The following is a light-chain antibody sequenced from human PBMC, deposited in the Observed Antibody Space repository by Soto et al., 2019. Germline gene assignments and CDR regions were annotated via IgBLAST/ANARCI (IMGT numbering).Light chain of an antibody. J-gene: IGKJ4*01. V-gene: IGKV3-11*01. CDR1: QSVSSY. CDR2: DAS. Sequence: EIVLTQSPATLSLSPGERATLSCRASQSVSSYLAWYQQKPGQAPRLLIYDASNRATGIPARFSGSGSGTDFTLTISSLEPEDFAVDYCQQRSKWGHTFGGGTKVEIK. CDR3: QQRSKWGHT.